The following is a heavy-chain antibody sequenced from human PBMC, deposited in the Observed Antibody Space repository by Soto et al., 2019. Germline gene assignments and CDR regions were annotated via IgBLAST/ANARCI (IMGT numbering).Heavy chain of an antibody. CDR2: ISYDGSNK. CDR3: ARDLAIVVVPAAIPPPRDYYYYGMDV. CDR1: GFTFSSYA. V-gene: IGHV3-30-3*01. D-gene: IGHD2-2*02. J-gene: IGHJ6*02. Sequence: PGWSLRLSCAPSGFTFSSYAMHWVRQAPGKGLEWGAVISYDGSNKYYADSVKGRFTISRDNSKNTLYLQMNSLRAEDTAVYYCARDLAIVVVPAAIPPPRDYYYYGMDVWGQGTTVTVSS.